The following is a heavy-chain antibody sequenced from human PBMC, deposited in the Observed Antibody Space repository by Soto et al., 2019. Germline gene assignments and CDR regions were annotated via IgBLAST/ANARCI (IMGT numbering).Heavy chain of an antibody. CDR2: IKQDGSEK. CDR1: GFTFSSYW. D-gene: IGHD6-6*01. CDR3: ARLGRPIAARPHFDY. J-gene: IGHJ4*02. Sequence: GGSLRLSCAASGFTFSSYWMSWVRQAPGKGLEWVANIKQDGSEKYYVDSVKGRFTISRDNAKNSLYLQMNSLRAEDTAVYYCARLGRPIAARPHFDYWGQGTLVTVSS. V-gene: IGHV3-7*01.